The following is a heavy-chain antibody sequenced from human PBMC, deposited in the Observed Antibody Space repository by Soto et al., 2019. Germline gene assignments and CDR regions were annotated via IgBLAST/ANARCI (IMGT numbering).Heavy chain of an antibody. CDR2: IYWDDDK. V-gene: IGHV2-5*02. J-gene: IGHJ4*02. CDR1: GFSLSTSGVG. Sequence: QSTLKESGPTLVKPTQTLTLTCTFSGFSLSTSGVGVGWIRQPPGKALEWLALIYWDDDKRYSPSLKSRLTITKYTSKNQVVLTMTNMDPVDTATYYCAHRRSYGSGSYFDYWGQGTLVTVSS. CDR3: AHRRSYGSGSYFDY. D-gene: IGHD3-10*01.